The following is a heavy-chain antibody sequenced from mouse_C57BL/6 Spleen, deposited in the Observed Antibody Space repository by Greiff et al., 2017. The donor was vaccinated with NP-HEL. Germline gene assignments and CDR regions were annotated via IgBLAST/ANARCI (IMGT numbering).Heavy chain of an antibody. CDR3: AGDDYRAVDY. V-gene: IGHV3-6*01. D-gene: IGHD2-4*01. J-gene: IGHJ4*01. CDR1: GYSITSGYY. CDR2: ISYDGSN. Sequence: EVQLQQSGPGLVKPSQSLSLTCSVTGYSITSGYYCNWIRQFPGNKLEWMGYISYDGSNNYNPSLKNRFSITRDKAKNQFFLKLNSVTTEDTATCYCAGDDYRAVDYWGQGTSVTVSS.